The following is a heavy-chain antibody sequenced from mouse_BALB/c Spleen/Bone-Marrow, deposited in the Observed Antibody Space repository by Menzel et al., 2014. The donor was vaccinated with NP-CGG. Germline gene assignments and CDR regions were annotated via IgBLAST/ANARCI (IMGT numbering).Heavy chain of an antibody. V-gene: IGHV5-9-1*01. J-gene: IGHJ2*01. CDR1: GFTFSSYV. CDR3: ARSGSSYYY. CDR2: IGSGDSST. Sequence: EVKLMESGGGLVKPGGSLKLSCAASGFTFSSYVMSWVRQTPEKRLEWVATIGSGDSSTYYPDSVKGRFTISRDYAKNTLYLQMSSLRSEDTAMYYCARSGSSYYYWGQGTTLTVSS. D-gene: IGHD1-1*01.